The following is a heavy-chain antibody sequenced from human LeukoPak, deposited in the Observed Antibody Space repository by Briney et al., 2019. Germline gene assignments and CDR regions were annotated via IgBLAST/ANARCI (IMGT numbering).Heavy chain of an antibody. CDR1: GFTFSSYG. CDR2: IWYDGSNK. CDR3: ARDKGENYYDSSGYYPNYYFDY. J-gene: IGHJ4*02. V-gene: IGHV3-33*01. Sequence: GGSLRLSCAASGFTFSSYGMHWVRQAPGKGLEWVAVIWYDGSNKYYADSVKGRFTISRDNSKNTLYLQMNSLRAEDTAVYYCARDKGENYYDSSGYYPNYYFDYWGQGTLVTVSS. D-gene: IGHD3-22*01.